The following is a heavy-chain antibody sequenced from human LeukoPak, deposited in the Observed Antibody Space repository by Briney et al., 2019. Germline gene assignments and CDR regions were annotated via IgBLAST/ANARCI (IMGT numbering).Heavy chain of an antibody. V-gene: IGHV1-18*04. Sequence: GASVKVSCKASGYTFTSYGISWVRQAPGQGLEWMGWISAYNGNTNYAQKFQGRVTITADKSTSTAYMELSSLRSGDTAVYYCARGGYSSRWPLTETNPYFDYWGQGTLVTVSS. CDR3: ARGGYSSRWPLTETNPYFDY. CDR1: GYTFTSYG. D-gene: IGHD6-13*01. CDR2: ISAYNGNT. J-gene: IGHJ4*02.